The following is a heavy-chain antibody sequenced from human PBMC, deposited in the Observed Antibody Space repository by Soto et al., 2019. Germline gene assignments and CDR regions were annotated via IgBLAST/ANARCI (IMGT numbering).Heavy chain of an antibody. Sequence: QVQLVESGGGVVQPGRSLRLSCAASGFTFSSYGMHWVRQAPGKGLEWVAVISYDGSNKYYADSVKGRFTISRDNSKNTLYLQMNSLRAEDTAVYYCAKDRYSSSRYPFDYWGQGTLVTVSS. V-gene: IGHV3-30*18. CDR3: AKDRYSSSRYPFDY. J-gene: IGHJ4*02. CDR1: GFTFSSYG. CDR2: ISYDGSNK. D-gene: IGHD6-13*01.